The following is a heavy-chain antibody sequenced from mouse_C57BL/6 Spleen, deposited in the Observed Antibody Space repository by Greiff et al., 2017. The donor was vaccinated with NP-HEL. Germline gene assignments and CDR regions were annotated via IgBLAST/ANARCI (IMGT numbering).Heavy chain of an antibody. Sequence: QVQLKQPGAELVMPGASVKLSCKASGYTFTSYWMHWVKQRPGQGLEWIGYINPSSGYTKYNQKFKDKATLTADKSSSTAYMQLSSLTYEDSAVYYCARPYYDYPPAYWGQGTLVTVSA. V-gene: IGHV1-7*01. CDR1: GYTFTSYW. J-gene: IGHJ3*01. CDR2: INPSSGYT. D-gene: IGHD2-4*01. CDR3: ARPYYDYPPAY.